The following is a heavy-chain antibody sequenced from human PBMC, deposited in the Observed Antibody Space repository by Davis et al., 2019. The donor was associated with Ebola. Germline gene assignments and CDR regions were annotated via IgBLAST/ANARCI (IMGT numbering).Heavy chain of an antibody. Sequence: SVTVSCKASGGTFSSYAISWVRQAPGQGLEWMGRIIPILGIANYAQKFQGRVTMTRDTSTSTVYMELSSLRSEDTAVYYCAREFLVYAILDYWGQGTLVTVSS. CDR3: AREFLVYAILDY. CDR2: IIPILGIA. V-gene: IGHV1-69*04. CDR1: GGTFSSYA. D-gene: IGHD2-8*01. J-gene: IGHJ4*02.